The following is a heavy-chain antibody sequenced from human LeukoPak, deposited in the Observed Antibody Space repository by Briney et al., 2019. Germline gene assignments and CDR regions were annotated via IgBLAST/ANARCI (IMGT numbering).Heavy chain of an antibody. CDR1: GYTFTCYY. CDR2: INPNSGGT. V-gene: IGHV1-2*02. D-gene: IGHD3-10*01. Sequence: ASVKVSCKASGYTFTCYYMHWVRQAPGQGLEWMGWINPNSGGTNYAQKFQGRGTMTRDTSISTAYMELSRLRSDDTAVYYCARVYYGSGSSVAYWGQGTLVTVSS. J-gene: IGHJ4*02. CDR3: ARVYYGSGSSVAY.